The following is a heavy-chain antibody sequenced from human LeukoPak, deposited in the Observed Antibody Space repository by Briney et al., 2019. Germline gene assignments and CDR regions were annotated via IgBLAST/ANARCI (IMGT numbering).Heavy chain of an antibody. Sequence: GGSLRLSCGASGFTFSSYAMSWVRQAPGKGLEWVSAISGSGGSTYYADSVKGRFTISRDNSKNTLYLQMNSLRAEDTAVYYCAKDNSGSYSHGNDYWGQGTLVTVSS. CDR1: GFTFSSYA. CDR3: AKDNSGSYSHGNDY. CDR2: ISGSGGST. D-gene: IGHD1-26*01. V-gene: IGHV3-23*01. J-gene: IGHJ4*02.